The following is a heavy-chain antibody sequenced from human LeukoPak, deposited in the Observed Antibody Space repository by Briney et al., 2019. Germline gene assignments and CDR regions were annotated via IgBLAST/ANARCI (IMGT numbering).Heavy chain of an antibody. CDR3: ARLRGRNWFDP. Sequence: ASVKVSCKASGYTFTTYGMNWVRQAPGQGLEWMGWISAYNGNTNYAQKLQGRVTMTTDTSTSTAYMELRSLRSDDTAVYYCARLRGRNWFDPWGQGTLVTVSS. CDR2: ISAYNGNT. J-gene: IGHJ5*02. D-gene: IGHD3-16*01. CDR1: GYTFTTYG. V-gene: IGHV1-18*01.